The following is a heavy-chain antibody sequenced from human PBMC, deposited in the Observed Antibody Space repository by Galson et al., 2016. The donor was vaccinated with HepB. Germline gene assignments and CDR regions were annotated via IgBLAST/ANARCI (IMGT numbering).Heavy chain of an antibody. Sequence: SLRLSCAGSGFIFSTYAMSWVRQAPGKGLEWVSAIRGGGNGIDYADSVKGRFTISRDNSKNTLFLQMNSLRAEDTALYYCAKDRWTGQLLPHGFDYWGQGTLVTVSS. CDR3: AKDRWTGQLLPHGFDY. CDR1: GFIFSTYA. V-gene: IGHV3-23*01. CDR2: IRGGGNGI. D-gene: IGHD6-6*01. J-gene: IGHJ4*02.